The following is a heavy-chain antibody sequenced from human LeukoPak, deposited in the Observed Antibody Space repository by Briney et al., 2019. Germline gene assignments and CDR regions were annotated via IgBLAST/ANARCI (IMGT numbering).Heavy chain of an antibody. CDR1: GYTFTSYG. D-gene: IGHD3-3*01. J-gene: IGHJ4*02. CDR2: ISAYNGNT. Sequence: ASVKVSCKASGYTFTSYGIRWVRQAPGQGLEWMGWISAYNGNTKYAQKLQGRVTMTTDTSTSTAYMELRSLRSDDTAVYYCARGRTIFGVVTKPLFGYWGQGTLVTVSS. CDR3: ARGRTIFGVVTKPLFGY. V-gene: IGHV1-18*01.